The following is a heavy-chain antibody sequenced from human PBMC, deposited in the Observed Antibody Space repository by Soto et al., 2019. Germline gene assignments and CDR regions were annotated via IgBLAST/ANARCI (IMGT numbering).Heavy chain of an antibody. J-gene: IGHJ6*02. CDR3: ARGGGYNWNWFVSYYGMDV. V-gene: IGHV4-34*01. D-gene: IGHD1-7*01. CDR1: GGSCSGYY. CDR2: INHSGST. Sequence: SETLSLTCAVYGGSCSGYYWSWIRQPPGKGLEWIGEINHSGSTNYNPSLKSRVTISVDTSKNQFSLKLSSVTAADTAVYYCARGGGYNWNWFVSYYGMDVWGQGTTVTLSS.